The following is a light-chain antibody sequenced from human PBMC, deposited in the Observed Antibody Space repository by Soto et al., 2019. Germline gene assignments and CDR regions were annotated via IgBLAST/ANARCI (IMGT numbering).Light chain of an antibody. CDR2: DVS. CDR3: SSYTDFSLYV. J-gene: IGLJ1*01. CDR1: SADIGAYDH. Sequence: QSVLTQPASVSGSPGRSISISCAGTSADIGAYDHVSWYQQHPGKAPKLIIYDVSSRPSGVSNRFSGSKSANTASLTIFGLQAEDEADYFCSSYTDFSLYVFGTWTKLTVL. V-gene: IGLV2-14*01.